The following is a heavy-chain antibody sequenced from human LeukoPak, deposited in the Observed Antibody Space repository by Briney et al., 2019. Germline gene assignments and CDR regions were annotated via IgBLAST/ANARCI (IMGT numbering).Heavy chain of an antibody. CDR2: IYPGDSDT. Sequence: GESLKISCKGSGYSFTSYWIGWVRQMPGKGLEWMGIIYPGDSDTRYSPSFQGQVTISADKSISTAYLQWSSLKASDTAMYYCARQAPPRGVVVPAAASSGTTGCFDYWGQGTLVTVSS. CDR3: ARQAPPRGVVVPAAASSGTTGCFDY. V-gene: IGHV5-51*01. J-gene: IGHJ4*02. D-gene: IGHD2-2*01. CDR1: GYSFTSYW.